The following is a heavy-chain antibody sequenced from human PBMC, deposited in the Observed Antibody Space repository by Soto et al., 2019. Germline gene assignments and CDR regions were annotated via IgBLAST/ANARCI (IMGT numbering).Heavy chain of an antibody. Sequence: QVKLVESGGGVVQPGKSLRLSCAASGFSFEYYAIHWFRQAPGKGLEWVAVISDAGSKKNYAESVKGRFTISRDNSKNTVYLQMNSLIPDDTAVYYCAIEGPYGSGSPPDRWGQGSRVTVS. CDR1: GFSFEYYA. D-gene: IGHD3-10*01. CDR2: ISDAGSKK. CDR3: AIEGPYGSGSPPDR. V-gene: IGHV3-30-3*01. J-gene: IGHJ4*02.